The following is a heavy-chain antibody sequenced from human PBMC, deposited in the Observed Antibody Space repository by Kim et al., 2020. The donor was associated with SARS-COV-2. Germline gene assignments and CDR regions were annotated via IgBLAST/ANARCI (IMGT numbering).Heavy chain of an antibody. D-gene: IGHD6-19*01. J-gene: IGHJ4*02. CDR1: GFTFSSYE. Sequence: GGSLRLSCAASGFTFSSYEMNWVRQAPGKGLEWVSYISSNGSTIYYADSVKGRFTISRDNAKNSLYLQMNSLRAEDTAVYYCAQEDTSGLSRVDYWGQRTLFPVAS. V-gene: IGHV3-48*03. CDR3: AQEDTSGLSRVDY. CDR2: ISSNGSTI.